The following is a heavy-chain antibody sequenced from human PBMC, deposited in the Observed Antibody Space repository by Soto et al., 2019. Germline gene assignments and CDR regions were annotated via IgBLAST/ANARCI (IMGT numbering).Heavy chain of an antibody. V-gene: IGHV1-8*01. J-gene: IGHJ4*02. Sequence: ASVKVSCKASGYTFTSYDINWVRQATGQGLEWMGWMNPNSGNTGYAQKFQGRVTMTRNTSISTAYMELSSLRSEDTAVYYCARLIWSGYYRLFDYWGQGTLVTVSS. CDR2: MNPNSGNT. CDR3: ARLIWSGYYRLFDY. D-gene: IGHD3-3*01. CDR1: GYTFTSYD.